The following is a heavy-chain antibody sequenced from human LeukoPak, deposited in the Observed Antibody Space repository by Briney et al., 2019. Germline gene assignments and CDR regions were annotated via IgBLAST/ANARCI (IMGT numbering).Heavy chain of an antibody. Sequence: SETLSLTCTVSGGSISSSSYYWGWIRQPPWKGLEWIGSIYYSGSTYYNPSLKSRVTISVDTSKNQFSLKLSSVTAADTAVYYCAILTYYDFWSGQVYYFDYWGQGTLVTVSS. J-gene: IGHJ4*02. V-gene: IGHV4-39*01. D-gene: IGHD3-3*01. CDR2: IYYSGST. CDR3: AILTYYDFWSGQVYYFDY. CDR1: GGSISSSSYY.